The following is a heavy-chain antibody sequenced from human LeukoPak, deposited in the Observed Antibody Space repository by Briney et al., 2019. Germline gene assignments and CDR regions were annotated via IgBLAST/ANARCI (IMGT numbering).Heavy chain of an antibody. J-gene: IGHJ4*02. V-gene: IGHV3-23*01. CDR1: GFTFSSYA. CDR3: AKDASYVSSGSYFPFDY. D-gene: IGHD1-26*01. CDR2: ISGSGGST. Sequence: GGSLRLSCAASGFTFSSYAMSWVRQAPGKGLEWVSAISGSGGSTYYADSVKGRFTISRDNSKNTLYLQMNSLRAEDTAVYYCAKDASYVSSGSYFPFDYWGQGTLVTVSS.